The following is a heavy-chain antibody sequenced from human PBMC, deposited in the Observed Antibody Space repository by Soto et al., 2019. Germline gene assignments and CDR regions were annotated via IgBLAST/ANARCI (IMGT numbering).Heavy chain of an antibody. V-gene: IGHV3-23*01. CDR1: GFNFSSYS. J-gene: IGHJ6*02. Sequence: GGSLRLSCAASGFNFSSYSRSWVSQDPGKGLEWVSAISGSGGSTYYADSVKGRFTISRDNSKNTLYLQMNSLRAEDTAVYYCAKASGARRYYYYGMDVWGQGTTVTVSS. D-gene: IGHD3-10*01. CDR3: AKASGARRYYYYGMDV. CDR2: ISGSGGST.